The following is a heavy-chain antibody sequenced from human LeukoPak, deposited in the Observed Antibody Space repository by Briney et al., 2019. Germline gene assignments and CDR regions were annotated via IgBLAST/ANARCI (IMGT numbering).Heavy chain of an antibody. Sequence: SETLSLTCTVSGGSISSSSYYWGWIRQPPGKGLEWIGSIYYSGSTYYNPSLKSRVTISVDTSKNQFSLKLSSVTAADTAVYYCARRIRITMNWDAFDIWGQGTMVTVSS. CDR3: ARRIRITMNWDAFDI. D-gene: IGHD3-22*01. J-gene: IGHJ3*02. CDR2: IYYSGST. V-gene: IGHV4-39*01. CDR1: GGSISSSSYY.